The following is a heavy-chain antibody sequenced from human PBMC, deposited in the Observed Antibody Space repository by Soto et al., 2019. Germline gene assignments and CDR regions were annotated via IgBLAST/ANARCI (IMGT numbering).Heavy chain of an antibody. Sequence: SETLSLTCTVSGGSLSSYYWTWIRQSPGKGLEWIGYVYFSGNTNYNPTLKSRVTISIDTSKNQFSLRLASVTAADTAFYYCGSVRPSGYVLSWGQGTLVTVSS. CDR2: VYFSGNT. V-gene: IGHV4-59*01. CDR3: GSVRPSGYVLS. D-gene: IGHD6-25*01. CDR1: GGSLSSYY. J-gene: IGHJ5*02.